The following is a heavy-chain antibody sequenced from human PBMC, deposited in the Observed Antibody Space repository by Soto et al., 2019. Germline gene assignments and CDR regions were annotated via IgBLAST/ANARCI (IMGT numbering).Heavy chain of an antibody. Sequence: GGSLRLSYAASGCTFSNCAMTCVRQAPGKGLEWVSAISGSGGSTYYAGSVKGRFTISRDNSKNTLYLQMNSLRAEDTAVYYCAKPFNTGWTRPDYWGQGTLVTVSS. CDR3: AKPFNTGWTRPDY. V-gene: IGHV3-23*01. CDR2: ISGSGGST. J-gene: IGHJ4*02. D-gene: IGHD6-19*01. CDR1: GCTFSNCA.